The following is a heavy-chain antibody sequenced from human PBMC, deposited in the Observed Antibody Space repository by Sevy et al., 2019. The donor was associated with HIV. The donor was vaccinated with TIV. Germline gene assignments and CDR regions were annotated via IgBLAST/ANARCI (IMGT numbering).Heavy chain of an antibody. CDR2: INHRGGT. D-gene: IGHD3-3*01. CDR1: GGSFSGYY. J-gene: IGHJ6*02. CDR3: ARERGVYYDFWSGYSQDYYYYGMDV. V-gene: IGHV4-34*01. Sequence: SETLSLTCAVYGGSFSGYYWSWIRQPPGKGRGGMGEINHRGGTNYNPSLKMRVPISVDTSKNQFSLKLSSVTAADTAVYYCARERGVYYDFWSGYSQDYYYYGMDVWGQGTTVTVSS.